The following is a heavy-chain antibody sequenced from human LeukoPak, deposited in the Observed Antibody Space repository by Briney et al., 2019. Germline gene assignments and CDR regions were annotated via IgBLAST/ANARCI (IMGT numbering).Heavy chain of an antibody. D-gene: IGHD2-2*01. Sequence: GGSLRLSCAASGFTFSTYGMHWVLQAPGKGLEWVAFIRYDGNNKYYADFVKGRFTISRDNSKNTLYLHMNSLRTEDTAVYYCAKIEGKYQLANVPDHWGQGTLVTVSS. J-gene: IGHJ4*02. CDR2: IRYDGNNK. CDR1: GFTFSTYG. V-gene: IGHV3-30*02. CDR3: AKIEGKYQLANVPDH.